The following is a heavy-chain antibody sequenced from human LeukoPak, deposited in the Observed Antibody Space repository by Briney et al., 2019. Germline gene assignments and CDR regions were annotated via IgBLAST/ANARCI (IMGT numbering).Heavy chain of an antibody. CDR1: GFTFTAYL. CDR3: VRESEYYFDHSASFDY. J-gene: IGHJ4*02. Sequence: GRSLRLSCAASGFTFTAYLIHWVRQAPGKGLEWVAVMSSDGNAMFYADSVKGRFTISRDNSKNTLCLQVNSLRAEDTAVYYCVRESEYYFDHSASFDYWGQGTLVTVSS. D-gene: IGHD3-22*01. V-gene: IGHV3-30-3*01. CDR2: MSSDGNAM.